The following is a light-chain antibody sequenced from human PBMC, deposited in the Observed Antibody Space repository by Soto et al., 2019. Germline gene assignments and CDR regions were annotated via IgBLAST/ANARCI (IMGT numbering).Light chain of an antibody. CDR2: VAS. V-gene: IGKV3-15*01. Sequence: EIVMTQSPVTLSVSPGDRATLSCRASQSVDINLAWYQQKPGQTPKLLIYVASTRATGIPARFSGSGSGTEFTLTISRMQSEDFEVYYCQQYHVWPLTFGGGTKVEFK. CDR1: QSVDIN. J-gene: IGKJ4*01. CDR3: QQYHVWPLT.